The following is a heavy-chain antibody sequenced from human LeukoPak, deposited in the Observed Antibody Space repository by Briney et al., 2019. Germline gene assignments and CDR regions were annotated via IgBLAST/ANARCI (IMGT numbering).Heavy chain of an antibody. D-gene: IGHD6-13*01. CDR3: AGGARRQQPFDY. Sequence: GGSLRLSCAASEFTVSSNYMNWVRQAPGKGLEWVSVIYSGGSTYYADSVKGRFTISRDNSKNALYLQMNSLRAEDTAVYYCAGGARRQQPFDYWGQGTLVTVSS. V-gene: IGHV3-66*01. CDR2: IYSGGST. J-gene: IGHJ4*02. CDR1: EFTVSSNY.